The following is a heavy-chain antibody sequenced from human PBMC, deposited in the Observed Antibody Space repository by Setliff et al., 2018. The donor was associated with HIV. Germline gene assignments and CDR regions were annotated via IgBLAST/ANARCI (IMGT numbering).Heavy chain of an antibody. CDR1: GGSISSSGHY. V-gene: IGHV4-39*01. CDR3: ASYYRVSGWYQEASWFFDL. D-gene: IGHD6-19*01. CDR2: IYYSGST. Sequence: SLTCTVSGGSISSSGHYWGWIRQPPGKGLEWVGSIYYSGSTYYNPSLKSRVTISLDTSKNQLSLKLSSVTAADTAVYYCASYYRVSGWYQEASWFFDLWGRGTLVTVSS. J-gene: IGHJ2*01.